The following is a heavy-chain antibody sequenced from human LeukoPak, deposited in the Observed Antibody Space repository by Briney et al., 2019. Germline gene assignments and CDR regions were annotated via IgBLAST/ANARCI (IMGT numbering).Heavy chain of an antibody. Sequence: NSSETLSLTCTVAGGSTSSYYWSWLRQPPGERLEWIGYIYYSGSTNYNPSLKSRVTISVDKSKNQSSLKLSSVNAADTAVYYCARERVGADNNWFDPWGQGTMVTVSS. CDR2: IYYSGST. J-gene: IGHJ5*02. CDR3: ARERVGADNNWFDP. CDR1: GGSTSSYY. V-gene: IGHV4-59*12. D-gene: IGHD1-26*01.